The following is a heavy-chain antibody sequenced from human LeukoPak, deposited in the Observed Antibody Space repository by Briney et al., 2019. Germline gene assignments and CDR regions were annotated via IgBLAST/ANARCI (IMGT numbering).Heavy chain of an antibody. V-gene: IGHV3-23*01. CDR2: ISGSGGST. D-gene: IGHD3-3*01. J-gene: IGHJ4*02. Sequence: GGSLRLSCAASGFTFSSYAMSWVRQAPGKGLEWVSAISGSGGSTYYADSVKGRFTISRDNAKNSLSLQMNSLRAEDTAVYYCARVSFWSAYSYFDYWGQGTLVTVSS. CDR3: ARVSFWSAYSYFDY. CDR1: GFTFSSYA.